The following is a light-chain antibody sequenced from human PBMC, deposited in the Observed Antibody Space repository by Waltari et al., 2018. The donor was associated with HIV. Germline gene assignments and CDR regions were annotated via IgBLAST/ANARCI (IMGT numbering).Light chain of an antibody. Sequence: TQSPATLSVSPGERVTPPGRAIQPVGANVAWYKQKPGQAPRLLIFGASTRASVIPDRFSGSGSGTDFTLTISSLQSEDFAIYYCQQYNRWPWTFGQGTRVEV. V-gene: IGKV3-15*01. CDR2: GAS. CDR1: QPVGAN. CDR3: QQYNRWPWT. J-gene: IGKJ1*01.